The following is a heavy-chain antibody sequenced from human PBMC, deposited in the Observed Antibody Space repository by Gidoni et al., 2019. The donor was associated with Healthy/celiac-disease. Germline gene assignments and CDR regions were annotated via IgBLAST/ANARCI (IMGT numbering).Heavy chain of an antibody. CDR2: ISSSSSTI. V-gene: IGHV3-48*02. CDR3: ARDRGIVVVGPPFDP. D-gene: IGHD2-15*01. Sequence: EVQLVESGGGLVQPGGSLRLSCAASGFTFSSYSMNWVRQAPGKGLEWVSYISSSSSTIYYADSMKGRFTISRDNAKNSLYLQMNSLRDEDTAVYYCARDRGIVVVGPPFDPWGQGTLVTVSS. J-gene: IGHJ5*02. CDR1: GFTFSSYS.